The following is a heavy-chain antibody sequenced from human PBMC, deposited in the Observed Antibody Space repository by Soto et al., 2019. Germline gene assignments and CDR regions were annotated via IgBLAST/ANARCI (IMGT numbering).Heavy chain of an antibody. D-gene: IGHD1-1*01. CDR3: ARDVTMTTGAFDI. CDR1: GFTFSSYG. CDR2: IWYDGSNK. J-gene: IGHJ3*02. Sequence: QVQLVESGGGVVQPGRSLRLSCAASGFTFSSYGMHWVRQAPGKGLEWVAVIWYDGSNKYYADSVKGRFTISRDNSKNTLYLQMNSLRAEDTAVYYCARDVTMTTGAFDIWGQVTMVTVSS. V-gene: IGHV3-33*01.